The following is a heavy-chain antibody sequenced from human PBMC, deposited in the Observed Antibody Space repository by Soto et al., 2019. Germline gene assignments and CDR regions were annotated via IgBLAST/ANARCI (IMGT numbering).Heavy chain of an antibody. CDR2: ISGSGGST. Sequence: AISGSGGSTYYADSVKGRFTISRDNSKNTLYLQMNSLRAEDTAVYYCAKGPRSYSSGWYSSSSYWGQGTLVTVSS. V-gene: IGHV3-23*01. CDR3: AKGPRSYSSGWYSSSSY. J-gene: IGHJ4*02. D-gene: IGHD6-19*01.